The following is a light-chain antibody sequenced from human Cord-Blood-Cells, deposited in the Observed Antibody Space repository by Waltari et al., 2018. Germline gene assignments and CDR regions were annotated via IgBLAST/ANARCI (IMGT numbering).Light chain of an antibody. Sequence: EIVMTQSPATLSVSPGERATLSCRASQSVSSNLAWYQQQPGQAPRLPIYGASTRATGIPARFSGSGSGTEFTLTISSLQSEDFAVYYCQQYNNWPPLTFGGGTKVEIK. V-gene: IGKV3-15*01. CDR1: QSVSSN. CDR2: GAS. CDR3: QQYNNWPPLT. J-gene: IGKJ4*01.